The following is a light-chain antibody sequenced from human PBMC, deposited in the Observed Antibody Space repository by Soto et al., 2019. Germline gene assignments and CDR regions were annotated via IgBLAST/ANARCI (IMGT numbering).Light chain of an antibody. CDR1: SSDVGGYNF. CDR2: DVS. J-gene: IGLJ1*01. V-gene: IGLV2-14*01. CDR3: SSYSTSSTPYV. Sequence: QSALTQPASVSGSPGESITISCTGASSDVGGYNFVSWYQQRPGKAPKLIIYDVSDRPSGISNRFSGSKSANTASLTISGLQAEDEADYYCSSYSTSSTPYVFGTGTKVTVL.